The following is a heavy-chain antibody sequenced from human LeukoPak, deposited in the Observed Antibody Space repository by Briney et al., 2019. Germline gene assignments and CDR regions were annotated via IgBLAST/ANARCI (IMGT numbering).Heavy chain of an antibody. CDR3: ARGYYDILTGYPPGYYYGMDV. V-gene: IGHV3-11*01. CDR2: ISSSGSTI. J-gene: IGHJ6*02. CDR1: GFTFSDYY. Sequence: GGSLRLSCAASGFTFSDYYMSWIRQAPGKALEWVSYISSSGSTIYYADSVKGRFTISRDNAKNSLYLQMDSLRAEDTAVYYCARGYYDILTGYPPGYYYGMDVWGQGTTVTVSS. D-gene: IGHD3-9*01.